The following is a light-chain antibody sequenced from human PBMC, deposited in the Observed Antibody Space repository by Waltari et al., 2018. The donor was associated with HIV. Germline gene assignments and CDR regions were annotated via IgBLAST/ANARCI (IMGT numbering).Light chain of an antibody. J-gene: IGLJ3*02. CDR1: GGSLTSNY. CDR2: EAD. V-gene: IGLV6-57*01. Sequence: NFMLTQPHSVSESPGKTVTISCTRTGGSLTSNYVQWYQRRPGGSPTTVMYEADQRPSGVPGRFSGSIDSSSNSASLTISGLKPEDEADYYCQSSDRNNQVFGGGTKLTV. CDR3: QSSDRNNQV.